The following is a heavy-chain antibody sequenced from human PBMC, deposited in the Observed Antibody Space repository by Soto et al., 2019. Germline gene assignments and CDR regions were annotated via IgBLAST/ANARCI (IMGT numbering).Heavy chain of an antibody. CDR1: GFPFTKAW. Sequence: GGSLRLSCAASGFPFTKAWMTWVRQAPGKGLEWVGRIRSKTSSETREYAAPVKGRFTISRDDSKNMLYLEVNSLKIEDTGVYYCTTDGFTGIVGIWGQGTMVTVSS. D-gene: IGHD3-22*01. CDR3: TTDGFTGIVGI. V-gene: IGHV3-15*01. CDR2: IRSKTSSETR. J-gene: IGHJ3*02.